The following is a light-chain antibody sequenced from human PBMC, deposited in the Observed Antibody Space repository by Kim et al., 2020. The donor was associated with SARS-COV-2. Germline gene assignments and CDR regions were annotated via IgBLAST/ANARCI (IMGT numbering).Light chain of an antibody. CDR2: QDS. CDR3: QAWDSSTAAV. V-gene: IGLV3-1*01. CDR1: KLGDKY. J-gene: IGLJ2*01. Sequence: SYELTQPPSVSVSPGQTGSITCSGDKLGDKYTCWYQQKPGQSPVWVIYQDSKRPAGIPERFSGSNSGNTATLTISGTQASAEADYYCQAWDSSTAAVFGGGTPLTVL.